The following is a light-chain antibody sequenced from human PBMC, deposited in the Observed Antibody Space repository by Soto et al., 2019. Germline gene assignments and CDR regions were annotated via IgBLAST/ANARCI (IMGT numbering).Light chain of an antibody. CDR3: SAWDDSLNGPV. Sequence: QSALTQPPSASGTPGQRVTVSCSGSRSNIGSHPVHWYQQLPGTAPKLLIFNKNLRPSGVPDRFSGSKSGTSASLAISGLQSEDEAHYYCSAWDDSLNGPVFGGGTKVTVL. CDR1: RSNIGSHP. J-gene: IGLJ3*02. V-gene: IGLV1-44*01. CDR2: NKN.